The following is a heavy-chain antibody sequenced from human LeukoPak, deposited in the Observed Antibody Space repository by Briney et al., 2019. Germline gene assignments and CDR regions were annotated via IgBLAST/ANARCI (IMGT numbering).Heavy chain of an antibody. J-gene: IGHJ6*02. CDR3: ASERVVVTYYYYGMDV. D-gene: IGHD3-22*01. CDR1: GYTFTSYY. Sequence: ASVKVSCKASGYTFTSYYMHWVRQAPGQGLEWMGIINPSSGSTRYAQKFQGRVTMTRDTSTSTVHMELSSLRSEDTAVYYCASERVVVTYYYYGMDVWGQGTTVTVSS. CDR2: INPSSGST. V-gene: IGHV1-46*01.